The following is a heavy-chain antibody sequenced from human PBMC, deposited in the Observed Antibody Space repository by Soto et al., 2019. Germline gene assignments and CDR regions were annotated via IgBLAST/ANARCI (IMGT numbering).Heavy chain of an antibody. CDR2: IDPNSGGT. CDR3: ATPPDYDFWSGYPHYYYYGMDV. J-gene: IGHJ6*02. Sequence: AAPVKVSCKASGYIFTAYYIHWVQQAPGQGPEWMGWIDPNSGGTKYAQKFQGRVTMTRDASISTAYMELSSLRSEDTAVYYCATPPDYDFWSGYPHYYYYGMDVWGQGTTVTVSS. D-gene: IGHD3-3*01. CDR1: GYIFTAYY. V-gene: IGHV1-2*02.